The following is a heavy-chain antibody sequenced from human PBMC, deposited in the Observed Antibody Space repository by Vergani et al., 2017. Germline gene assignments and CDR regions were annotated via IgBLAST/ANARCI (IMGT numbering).Heavy chain of an antibody. Sequence: EVQVVESGGGLIKPGGSLRLSCVVSGITFKNAWINWVRQAPGEGLEWVSTLSASARRTHYADSVKGRFTISRDISKNTLFFHMNSLRPEDTAVYYCANVGLWEVAGTFGAVDIGYEGAMVAFCS. V-gene: IGHV3-23*04. J-gene: IGHJ3*02. D-gene: IGHD6-19*01. CDR3: ANVGLWEVAGTFGAVDI. CDR2: LSASARRT. CDR1: GITFKNAW.